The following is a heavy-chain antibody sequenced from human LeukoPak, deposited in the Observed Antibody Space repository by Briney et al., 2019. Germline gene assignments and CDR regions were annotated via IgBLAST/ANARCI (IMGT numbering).Heavy chain of an antibody. V-gene: IGHV4-4*07. CDR2: MYNSGST. CDR3: ARESGGSRPLDH. J-gene: IGHJ4*02. Sequence: SETLSLTCTVSGDSISSNYWTWIRQPAGKGLEWIGRMYNSGSTNYKPSLKSRVTISVDTSKNQFSLKLSSVTAADTGVYYCARESGGSRPLDHWGQGTPVTVSS. D-gene: IGHD3-16*01. CDR1: GDSISSNY.